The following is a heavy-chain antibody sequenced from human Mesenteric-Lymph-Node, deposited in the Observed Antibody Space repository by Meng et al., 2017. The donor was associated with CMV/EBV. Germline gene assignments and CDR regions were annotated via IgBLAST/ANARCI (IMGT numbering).Heavy chain of an antibody. CDR3: VKWGGDRTYCSSTSCFPDY. J-gene: IGHJ4*02. D-gene: IGHD2-2*01. CDR2: IWYDESNK. Sequence: GESLKISCAASGFTFSSYGMHWVRQAPGKGLEWVAVIWYDESNKYYADSVKGRFTISRDNSKNTLYLQMNSLRAEDTAVYYCVKWGGDRTYCSSTSCFPDYWGQGTLVTVSS. CDR1: GFTFSSYG. V-gene: IGHV3-33*06.